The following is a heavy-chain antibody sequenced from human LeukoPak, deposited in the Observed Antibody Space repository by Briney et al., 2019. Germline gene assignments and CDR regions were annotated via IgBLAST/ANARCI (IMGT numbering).Heavy chain of an antibody. CDR2: IYTSGST. CDR1: GGSISSYY. D-gene: IGHD3-16*02. J-gene: IGHJ4*02. V-gene: IGHV4-4*07. CDR3: ARESLFGGVIVDY. Sequence: SETLSLTCTVSGGSISSYYWSWLRQPAGKGLEWIGRIYTSGSTNYNPSLTSRVTTSVDTSKNQFSLKLSSVTAADTAVYYCARESLFGGVIVDYWGQGTLVTVSS.